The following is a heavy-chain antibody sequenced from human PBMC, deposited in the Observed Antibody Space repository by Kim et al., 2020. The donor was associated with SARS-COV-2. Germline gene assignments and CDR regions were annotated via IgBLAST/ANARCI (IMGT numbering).Heavy chain of an antibody. D-gene: IGHD6-6*01. Sequence: VSVKSRITINPDTPRNQFSLQLSSVTPEDTAVYYCARSVDTTSSYWYFDVWGRGTLVTVSS. J-gene: IGHJ2*01. CDR3: ARSVDTTSSYWYFDV. V-gene: IGHV6-1*01.